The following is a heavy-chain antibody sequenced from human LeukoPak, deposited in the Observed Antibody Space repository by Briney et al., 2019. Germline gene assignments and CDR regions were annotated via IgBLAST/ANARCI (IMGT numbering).Heavy chain of an antibody. V-gene: IGHV3-23*01. CDR1: GFTFSSYA. CDR2: ISGSGGST. J-gene: IGHJ1*01. D-gene: IGHD2-2*01. CDR3: ARATPYQLLASEGVRRVQGGGQYFQH. Sequence: GGSLRLSCAASGFTFSSYAMSWVRQAPGKGLEWVSAISGSGGSTYYADSVKGRFTISRDNSKNTLYLQMNSLRAEDTAVYYCARATPYQLLASEGVRRVQGGGQYFQHWGQGTLVTVSS.